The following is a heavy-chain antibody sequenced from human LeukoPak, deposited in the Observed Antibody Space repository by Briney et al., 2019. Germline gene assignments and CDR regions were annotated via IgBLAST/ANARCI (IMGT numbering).Heavy chain of an antibody. CDR2: IKKDGSEK. J-gene: IGHJ4*02. CDR3: ARDRSILSSGP. Sequence: GGSLRLSCAASGFAFSSYWMTWVRQTPGKGLEWVANIKKDGSEKYYVDSVKGRFTISRDNAKSSLYLQMNRLTAEDTAVYYCARDRSILSSGPGGQGTLVTVSS. D-gene: IGHD2-15*01. CDR1: GFAFSSYW. V-gene: IGHV3-7*01.